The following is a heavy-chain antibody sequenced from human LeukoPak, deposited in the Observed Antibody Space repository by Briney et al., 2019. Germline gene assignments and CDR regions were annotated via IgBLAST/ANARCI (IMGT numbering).Heavy chain of an antibody. V-gene: IGHV4-59*01. D-gene: IGHD6-19*01. CDR3: ARGGWYFDY. CDR2: IYYSGST. Sequence: SETLSLTCTVSGGSISSYYWSWIRQPPGKGLGWIGYIYYSGSTNSNPSLKSRVTISVDTSKNQFSLKLSSVTAADTAVYYCARGGWYFDYWGQGTLVTVSS. CDR1: GGSISSYY. J-gene: IGHJ4*02.